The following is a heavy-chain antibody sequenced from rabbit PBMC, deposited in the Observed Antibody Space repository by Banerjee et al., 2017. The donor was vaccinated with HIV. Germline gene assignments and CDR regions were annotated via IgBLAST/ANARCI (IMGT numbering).Heavy chain of an antibody. Sequence: EESGGDLVKPGASLTLTCTASGFSFSSSYYMYWVRQAPGKGLEWIGCIYTGSGSTYYANWVNGRFTISSHNAQNTLYLQLTSLTAADTATYFCARGGDAAYGYVGHDGFDPWGPGTLVTVS. V-gene: IGHV1S40*01. CDR2: IYTGSGST. D-gene: IGHD6-1*01. J-gene: IGHJ2*01. CDR1: GFSFSSSYY. CDR3: ARGGDAAYGYVGHDGFDP.